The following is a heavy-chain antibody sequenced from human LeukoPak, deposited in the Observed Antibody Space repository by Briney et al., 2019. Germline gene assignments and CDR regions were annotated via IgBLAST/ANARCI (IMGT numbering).Heavy chain of an antibody. Sequence: ASVKVSCKASGYTFTSYDINWVRQATGQGLEWMGWMNPNGGNTGYAQKFQGRVTMTRNTSISTAYMELSSLRSEDTAVYYCARGRSYGSIFGVVISRANYYYMDVWGKGTTVTVSS. J-gene: IGHJ6*03. CDR2: MNPNGGNT. D-gene: IGHD3-3*01. V-gene: IGHV1-8*01. CDR3: ARGRSYGSIFGVVISRANYYYMDV. CDR1: GYTFTSYD.